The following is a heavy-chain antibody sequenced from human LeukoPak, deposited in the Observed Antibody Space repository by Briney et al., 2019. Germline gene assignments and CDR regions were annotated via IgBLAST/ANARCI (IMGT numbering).Heavy chain of an antibody. Sequence: SVKVSCKASGGTFSSYAISWVRQAPGQGLEWMGGIIPIFGTANYAQKFQGRVTMTRNTSIGTAYMELSSLRSEDTAIYYCVRVPPGTTIYAYWGQGTLVTVSS. CDR3: VRVPPGTTIYAY. CDR2: IIPIFGTA. D-gene: IGHD1-14*01. V-gene: IGHV1-69*05. CDR1: GGTFSSYA. J-gene: IGHJ4*02.